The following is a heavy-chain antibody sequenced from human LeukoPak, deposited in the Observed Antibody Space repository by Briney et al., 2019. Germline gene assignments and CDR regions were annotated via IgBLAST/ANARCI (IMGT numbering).Heavy chain of an antibody. D-gene: IGHD6-25*01. J-gene: IGHJ4*02. CDR2: INHSGIT. CDR3: AQGRAAFY. Sequence: SETLSPTCTVSGYSISSGYYWGWIRQPPGKGLEWIGEINHSGITNYNPSLKSRVTISEDMSRNQFSLKLSSVTAADTAVYYCAQGRAAFYWGQGTLVTVSS. V-gene: IGHV4-38-2*02. CDR1: GYSISSGYY.